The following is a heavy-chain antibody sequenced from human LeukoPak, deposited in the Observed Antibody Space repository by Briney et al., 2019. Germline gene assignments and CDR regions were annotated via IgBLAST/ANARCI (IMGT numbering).Heavy chain of an antibody. J-gene: IGHJ4*02. V-gene: IGHV4-59*01. CDR3: ARGRLGATY. CDR2: IHHSGTT. CDR1: GITFSNSW. Sequence: KPGGSLRLSCVASGITFSNSWMNWTRQPPGKGLEWIGYIHHSGTTNYSPSLKSRVTISVDMSKNQFFLNLTSVTAADTAVYYCARGRLGATYWGQGTLVTVSS. D-gene: IGHD1-26*01.